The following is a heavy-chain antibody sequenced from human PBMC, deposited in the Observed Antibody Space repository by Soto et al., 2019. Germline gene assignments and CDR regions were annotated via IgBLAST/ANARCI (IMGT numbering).Heavy chain of an antibody. CDR1: GFTFSSYW. V-gene: IGHV3-74*01. D-gene: IGHD6-13*01. CDR2: INSDGSST. Sequence: GVCRRFSCAASGFTFSSYWIHWVRQAPGKGLVWVSRINSDGSSTSYADSVKGRFTISRDNAKNTLYLQMNSLRVEDTAVYYGARGGSSSWERIDAFDRWGKGKMIIVSS. CDR3: ARGGSSSWERIDAFDR. J-gene: IGHJ3*02.